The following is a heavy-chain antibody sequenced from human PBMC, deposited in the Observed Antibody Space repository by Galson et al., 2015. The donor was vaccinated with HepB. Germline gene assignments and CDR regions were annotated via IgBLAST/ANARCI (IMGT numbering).Heavy chain of an antibody. Sequence: PALVKPPQTLTLTCTVSGFSVSSSGAGVGWIRQTPGKAPEFLAVNYWDDDNRYVSSLRSKLTVTKDTTKNQAVLTMSRMDPADTGTYYCAHVGDYNWMTTETYYFDHWGPGLLVTVSS. D-gene: IGHD1-1*01. CDR1: GFSVSSSGAG. V-gene: IGHV2-5*05. J-gene: IGHJ4*02. CDR3: AHVGDYNWMTTETYYFDH. CDR2: NYWDDDN.